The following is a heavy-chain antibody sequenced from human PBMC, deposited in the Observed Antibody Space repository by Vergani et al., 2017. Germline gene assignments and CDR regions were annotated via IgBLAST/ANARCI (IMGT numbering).Heavy chain of an antibody. CDR3: ARGNCGVNCPKYNWLAP. J-gene: IGHJ5*02. CDR1: GGSISSGDHC. D-gene: IGHD2-21*01. V-gene: IGHV4-31*11. CDR2: IFYSGNT. Sequence: QVKLQESGPGLLKPSQTLSLTCAVSGGSISSGDHCWTWLRQRPGKGLEWISYIFYSGNTYDNPSLRSRLTISVDTSQNHFSLKWSSVTAADTAVSYCARGNCGVNCPKYNWLAPWGRGILVTVSS.